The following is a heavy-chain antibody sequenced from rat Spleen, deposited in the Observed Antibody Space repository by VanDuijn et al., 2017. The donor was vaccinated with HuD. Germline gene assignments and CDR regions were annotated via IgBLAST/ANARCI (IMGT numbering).Heavy chain of an antibody. V-gene: IGHV5-29*01. CDR3: TTRPYYSSLNWFPY. CDR1: GFTFNDYV. D-gene: IGHD1-2*01. CDR2: FSYDGSST. Sequence: EVQLVESDGGLVQPGRSLKLSCAASGFTFNDYVMTWVRQAPAKGLEWVATFSYDGSSTYYRDSVKGRFTISRDNAKSTLYLQVDSLRSEDTTTYYCTTRPYYSSLNWFPYWGQGTLVTVSS. J-gene: IGHJ3*01.